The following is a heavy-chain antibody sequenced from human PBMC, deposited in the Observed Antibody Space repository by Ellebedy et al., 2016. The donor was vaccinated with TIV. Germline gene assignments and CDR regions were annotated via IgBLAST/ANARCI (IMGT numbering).Heavy chain of an antibody. Sequence: GESLKISCVASGFTFDSYAMHWVRQAPGKGLEWVAVISHDGSSQYYADSVKGRFTVSRDNSMTTVYLEMNNLRAEDTAVYYCARDSGRRRSWDNDYWGQGTLVTVSS. J-gene: IGHJ4*02. CDR1: GFTFDSYA. V-gene: IGHV3-30-3*01. CDR3: ARDSGRRRSWDNDY. CDR2: ISHDGSSQ. D-gene: IGHD3-10*01.